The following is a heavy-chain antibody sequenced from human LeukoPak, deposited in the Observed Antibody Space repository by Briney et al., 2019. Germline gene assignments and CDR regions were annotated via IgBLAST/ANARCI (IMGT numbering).Heavy chain of an antibody. J-gene: IGHJ4*02. Sequence: GRSLRLSCAASGFTFSSYGMHWVRQAPGKGLEWVAVISYDGSNKYYADSVKGRFTISRDNSKNTLYLQMNSLRAEDTAVYYCAKDLRRSFSGGFGYWAQGTLVTVSS. CDR1: GFTFSSYG. CDR2: ISYDGSNK. CDR3: AKDLRRSFSGGFGY. D-gene: IGHD3-10*01. V-gene: IGHV3-30*18.